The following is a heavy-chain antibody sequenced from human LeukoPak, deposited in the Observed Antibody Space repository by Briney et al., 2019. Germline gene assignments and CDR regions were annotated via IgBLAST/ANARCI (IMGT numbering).Heavy chain of an antibody. CDR3: ARITQQLYYYYGMDV. CDR1: GFTFSSYG. CDR2: IWYDGSNK. J-gene: IGHJ6*02. D-gene: IGHD6-13*01. V-gene: IGHV3-33*01. Sequence: GGSLRLSCAASGFTFSSYGMHWVRQAPGKGLEWGAVIWYDGSNKYYADSVKGRFTISRDNSKNTLYLQMNSLRAEDTAVYYCARITQQLYYYYGMDVWGQGTTVTVSS.